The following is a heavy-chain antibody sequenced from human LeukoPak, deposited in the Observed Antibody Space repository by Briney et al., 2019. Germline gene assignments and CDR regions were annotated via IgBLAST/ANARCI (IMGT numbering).Heavy chain of an antibody. CDR2: IKQDGSEK. CDR1: GFTFSSYW. Sequence: GGSLRLACAASGFTFSSYWMSWVRQAPGKGLEWLANIKQDGSEKYYVDSVKGRFTISRDNAKNSLYLQMNSLRAEDTAVYYCARDARDFWSGYSHYWGQGTLVTVSS. D-gene: IGHD3-3*01. CDR3: ARDARDFWSGYSHY. J-gene: IGHJ4*02. V-gene: IGHV3-7*01.